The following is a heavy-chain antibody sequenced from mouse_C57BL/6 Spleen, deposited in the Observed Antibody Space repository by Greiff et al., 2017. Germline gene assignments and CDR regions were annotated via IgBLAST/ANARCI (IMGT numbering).Heavy chain of an antibody. CDR1: GYSFTGYY. Sequence: EVQLQQSGPELVKPGASVKISCKASGYSFTGYYMNWVKQSPEKSLEWIGEINTSNGGTTYNQKFKDKATLTVDNSTSTAYMQLKSLTSEDSAVYYCARSPAAGFAYWGQGTLVTVSA. D-gene: IGHD3-1*01. J-gene: IGHJ3*01. CDR3: ARSPAAGFAY. CDR2: INTSNGGT. V-gene: IGHV1-42*01.